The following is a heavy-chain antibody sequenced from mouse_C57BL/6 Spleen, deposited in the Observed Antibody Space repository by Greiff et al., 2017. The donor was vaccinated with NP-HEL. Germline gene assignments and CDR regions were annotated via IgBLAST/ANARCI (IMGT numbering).Heavy chain of an antibody. CDR1: GYAFSSSW. Sequence: QVQLKQSGPELVKPGASVKISCKASGYAFSSSWMNWVKQRPGKGLEWIGRIYPGDGDTNYNGKFKGKATLTADKSSSTAYMQLSSLTSEDSAVYFCAPITTVVGVDVWGTGTTVTVSS. CDR2: IYPGDGDT. D-gene: IGHD1-1*01. CDR3: APITTVVGVDV. V-gene: IGHV1-82*01. J-gene: IGHJ1*03.